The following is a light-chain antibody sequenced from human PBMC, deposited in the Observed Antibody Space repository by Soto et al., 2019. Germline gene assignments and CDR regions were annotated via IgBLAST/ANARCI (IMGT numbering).Light chain of an antibody. Sequence: QSVLTPPPSASGSPGQSVTISCTGTSSDVGGYNYISWYQQHPGKAPKLMIYEVSKRPSGVPDRFSGSKSGNTASLTVSGLQADDEADYYCSSYAGSNNYVFGTGTKVTVL. CDR3: SSYAGSNNYV. J-gene: IGLJ1*01. V-gene: IGLV2-8*01. CDR2: EVS. CDR1: SSDVGGYNY.